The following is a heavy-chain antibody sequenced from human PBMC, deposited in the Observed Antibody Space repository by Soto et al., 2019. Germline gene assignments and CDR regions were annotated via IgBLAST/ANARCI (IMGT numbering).Heavy chain of an antibody. CDR1: GFTFSSYA. V-gene: IGHV3-23*01. Sequence: GGSPSLSCPASGFTFSSYAMRWVRQAPGKGLEWVSAISGSGGSTYYADSVKGRFTISRDNSKNTLYLQMNSLRAEDTAVYYCAKAPIAAADYWGQGTLVTVAS. CDR3: AKAPIAAADY. D-gene: IGHD6-13*01. J-gene: IGHJ4*02. CDR2: ISGSGGST.